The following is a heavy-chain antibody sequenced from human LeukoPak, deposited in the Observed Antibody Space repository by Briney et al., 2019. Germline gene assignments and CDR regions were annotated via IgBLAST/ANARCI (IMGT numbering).Heavy chain of an antibody. V-gene: IGHV3-21*04. CDR1: GFTFSSYG. D-gene: IGHD1-7*01. CDR3: ARSGTTPYYYYYMDV. J-gene: IGHJ6*03. Sequence: GGTLRLSCAASGFTFSSYGMSWVRQAPGKGLEWVSAISATGSTIYYADSVKGRFTISRDNAKNSLYLQMNSLGAEDTAVYYCARSGTTPYYYYYMDVWGKGTTVTISS. CDR2: ISATGSTI.